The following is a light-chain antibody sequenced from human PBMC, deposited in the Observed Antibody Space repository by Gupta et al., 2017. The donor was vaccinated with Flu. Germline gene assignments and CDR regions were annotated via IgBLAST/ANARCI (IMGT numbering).Light chain of an antibody. CDR3: LQAGSSPHT. CDR1: QNVNNNY. Sequence: ENVLTQSPGTLSLSPGDTATISCRASQNVNNNYLDWYQQKLGQPPRLLIYGASSRATGIPDRFSGSGSGTDFTLTISRLEPEDFGVYYCLQAGSSPHTFGQGTKVEIK. V-gene: IGKV3-20*01. J-gene: IGKJ2*01. CDR2: GAS.